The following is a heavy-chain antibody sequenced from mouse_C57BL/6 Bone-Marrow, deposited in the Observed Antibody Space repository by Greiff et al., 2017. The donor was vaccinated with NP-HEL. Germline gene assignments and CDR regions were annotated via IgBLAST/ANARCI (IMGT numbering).Heavy chain of an antibody. CDR3: ARTSDGYYTFFDY. Sequence: VQLQQPGAELVKPGASVKLSCKASGYTFTSYWMHWVKQRPGRGLEWIGMIHPNSGSTNYNEKFKSKATLTVDKSSSTAYMQLSSLTSEDSAVYYCARTSDGYYTFFDYWGQGTTLTVSS. CDR2: IHPNSGST. D-gene: IGHD2-3*01. V-gene: IGHV1-64*01. CDR1: GYTFTSYW. J-gene: IGHJ2*01.